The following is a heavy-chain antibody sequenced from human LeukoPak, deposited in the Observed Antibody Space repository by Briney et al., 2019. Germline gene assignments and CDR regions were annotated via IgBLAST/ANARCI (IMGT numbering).Heavy chain of an antibody. D-gene: IGHD3-3*01. CDR2: ISAYNGNT. J-gene: IGHJ4*02. V-gene: IGHV1-18*01. CDR1: GYTFTSYG. Sequence: ASVKVSCKASGYTFTSYGISWVRQAPGQGLEWMGWISAYNGNTNYAQKLQGRDTVTTDTSTSTAYMELRSLRSDDTAVYYCARDSTNDDFWSGYYRYWGQGTLVTVSS. CDR3: ARDSTNDDFWSGYYRY.